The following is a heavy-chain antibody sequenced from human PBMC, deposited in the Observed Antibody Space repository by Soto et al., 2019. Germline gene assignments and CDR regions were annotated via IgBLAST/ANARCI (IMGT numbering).Heavy chain of an antibody. Sequence: GGSLRLSCAASGFTFRRHGMHWVRQAPGKGLEWVAVIGSDGARDSYADSMKGRFSISRDNGQNTLYLQINSLRVEDTAVYYCAREATMGRLVVMTGYWGQGTLVTVSS. CDR1: GFTFRRHG. V-gene: IGHV3-33*01. CDR3: AREATMGRLVVMTGY. D-gene: IGHD3-22*01. J-gene: IGHJ4*02. CDR2: IGSDGARD.